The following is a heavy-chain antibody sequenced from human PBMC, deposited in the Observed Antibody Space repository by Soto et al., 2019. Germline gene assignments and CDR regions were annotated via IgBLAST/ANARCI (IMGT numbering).Heavy chain of an antibody. CDR1: GYTFTSYG. J-gene: IGHJ4*02. CDR2: ISAYNGNT. V-gene: IGHV1-18*01. Sequence: ASVKVSCKASGYTFTSYGISWVRQAPGQGLEWMGWISAYNGNTNYAQKLQGRVTMTTDTSTSTAYMELRSLRSDDTAVYYCARTYDSSGFGAYDVFDYWGQGTLVTVSS. CDR3: ARTYDSSGFGAYDVFDY. D-gene: IGHD3-22*01.